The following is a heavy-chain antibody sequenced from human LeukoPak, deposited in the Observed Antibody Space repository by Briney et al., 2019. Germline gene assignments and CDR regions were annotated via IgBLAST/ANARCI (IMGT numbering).Heavy chain of an antibody. D-gene: IGHD3-16*01. V-gene: IGHV3-30*03. Sequence: PGGSLRLSCAASGFIFRSYSMNWVRQPPGKGLEWVTVISFDGSNKYYADSVKGRFAISRDNAENTLYLQMNSLTPDDTAIYYCARDRFMNPRYLLDYWGRGTQVTVSS. CDR2: ISFDGSNK. J-gene: IGHJ4*02. CDR1: GFIFRSYS. CDR3: ARDRFMNPRYLLDY.